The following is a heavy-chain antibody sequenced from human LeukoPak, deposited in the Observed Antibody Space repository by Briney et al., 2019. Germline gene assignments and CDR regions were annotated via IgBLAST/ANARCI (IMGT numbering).Heavy chain of an antibody. Sequence: GGSLRLSYAASGFTFSGSAMHWVRQASGKGLEWVGRIRSKANSYATAYAASVKGRFTLSRDDSKNTAYLQMDSLKTEDTAVYYCTSRGDSSGYSYPFDYRGQGTLVTVSS. V-gene: IGHV3-73*01. J-gene: IGHJ4*02. CDR3: TSRGDSSGYSYPFDY. CDR2: IRSKANSYAT. D-gene: IGHD3-22*01. CDR1: GFTFSGSA.